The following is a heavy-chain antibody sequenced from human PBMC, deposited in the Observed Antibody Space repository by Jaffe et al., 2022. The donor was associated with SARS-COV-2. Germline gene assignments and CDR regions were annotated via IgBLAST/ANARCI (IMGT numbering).Heavy chain of an antibody. CDR2: INAGNGNA. Sequence: QVQLVQSGAEVKEPGASVKVSCKASGYIFTDYVVHWVRQAPGQRLEWMGRINAGNGNAEYSERFQARVTITRDTSASAAYMELTSLTSEDAAVYYCARGVEYNYGIFDYWGQGTLVTVSS. V-gene: IGHV1-3*01. J-gene: IGHJ4*02. CDR1: GYIFTDYV. D-gene: IGHD5-18*01. CDR3: ARGVEYNYGIFDY.